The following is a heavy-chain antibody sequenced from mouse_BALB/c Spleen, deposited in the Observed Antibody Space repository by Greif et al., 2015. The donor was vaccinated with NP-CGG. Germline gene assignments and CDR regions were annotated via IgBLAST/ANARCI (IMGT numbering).Heavy chain of an antibody. CDR2: IDPENGNT. Sequence: EVQLHQSGAELVRPGALVKLSCKASGFNIKDYYMHWVKQRPEQGLEWIGWIDPENGNTIYDPKFQGKASITADTSSNTAYLQLSSLTSEDTAVYYCARKYGAMDYWGQGTSVTVSS. J-gene: IGHJ4*01. D-gene: IGHD2-10*02. CDR3: ARKYGAMDY. CDR1: GFNIKDYY. V-gene: IGHV14-1*02.